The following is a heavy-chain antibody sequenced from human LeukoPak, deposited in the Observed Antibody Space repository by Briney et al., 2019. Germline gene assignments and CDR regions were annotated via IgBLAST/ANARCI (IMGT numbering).Heavy chain of an antibody. CDR3: ARVSPIPAAGSSYYFAMDV. D-gene: IGHD6-13*01. Sequence: PSETLSLTCTVSGGSISSYYWSWIRQPAPKGLEWIGRIYSSGTTTYNPSFKSRVTMSLDTSNNQLSLKLTSVTAADTAVYYCARVSPIPAAGSSYYFAMDVWGQGTTVTVSS. J-gene: IGHJ6*02. CDR1: GGSISSYY. V-gene: IGHV4-4*07. CDR2: IYSSGTT.